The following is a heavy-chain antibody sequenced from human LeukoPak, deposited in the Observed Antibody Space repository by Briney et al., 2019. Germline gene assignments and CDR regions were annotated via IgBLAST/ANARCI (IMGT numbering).Heavy chain of an antibody. D-gene: IGHD3-10*01. CDR1: AYSFTGYF. CDR3: AGDFSWGVDS. CDR2: INANSGDT. Sequence: GASVTVSCKTSAYSFTGYFFHWIRQAPGQGLEWMGWINANSGDTNYAQQFQGRLTMTRDRSISTVYMELSRLRTDDTAVYYCAGDFSWGVDSWGQGTLVTVSS. V-gene: IGHV1-2*02. J-gene: IGHJ4*02.